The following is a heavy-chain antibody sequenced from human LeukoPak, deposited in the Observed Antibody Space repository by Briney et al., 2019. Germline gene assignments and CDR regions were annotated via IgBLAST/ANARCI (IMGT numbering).Heavy chain of an antibody. CDR3: ASGGTYYDFWSGYAGGSY. Sequence: GGSLRLSCAASGFTFSAFWMHWVRQAPGKGLVWVSRINSDDSRTTYADSVKGRFTISRDNAKNSLYLQMNSLRAEDTAVYYCASGGTYYDFWSGYAGGSYWGQGTLVTVSS. V-gene: IGHV3-74*01. D-gene: IGHD3-3*01. CDR2: INSDDSRT. J-gene: IGHJ4*02. CDR1: GFTFSAFW.